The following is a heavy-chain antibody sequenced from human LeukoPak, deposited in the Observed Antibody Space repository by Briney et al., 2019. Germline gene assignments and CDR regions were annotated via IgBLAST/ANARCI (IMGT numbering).Heavy chain of an antibody. CDR1: GFTFSSYS. V-gene: IGHV3-48*02. Sequence: GGSLRLSCAASGFTFSSYSMNWVRQAPGKGLEWVSYISSSSGTIYYADSVKGRFTISRDNAKYSLYLQMNSLRDEDTAVYYCARVVVDIVVVVAANDYWGQGTLVTVSS. J-gene: IGHJ4*02. CDR3: ARVVVDIVVVVAANDY. D-gene: IGHD2-15*01. CDR2: ISSSSGTI.